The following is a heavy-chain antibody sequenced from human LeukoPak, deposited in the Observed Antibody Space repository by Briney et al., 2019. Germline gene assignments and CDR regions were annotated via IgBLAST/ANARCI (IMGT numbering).Heavy chain of an antibody. CDR3: ARHRGSVWYDAFDM. Sequence: SETLSLTCTVSGGSTSSSSYYWGWIRQPPGKGLEWIGSIYYSGSTYYNPSLKSRVTISVDTSNNHFFLKLRSVTAADTAMYYCARHRGSVWYDAFDMWGQGTMVTVSS. CDR1: GGSTSSSSYY. V-gene: IGHV4-39*01. J-gene: IGHJ3*02. CDR2: IYYSGST. D-gene: IGHD6-19*01.